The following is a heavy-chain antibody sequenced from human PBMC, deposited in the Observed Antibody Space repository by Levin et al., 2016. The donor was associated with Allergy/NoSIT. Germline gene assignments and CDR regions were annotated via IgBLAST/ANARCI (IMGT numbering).Heavy chain of an antibody. CDR3: AKDPPDIVVVPAAPIDY. J-gene: IGHJ4*02. CDR2: ISGSGGST. V-gene: IGHV3-23*01. Sequence: WIRQPPGKGLEWVSAISGSGGSTYYADSVKGRFTISRDNSKNTLYLQMNSLRAEDTAVYYCAKDPPDIVVVPAAPIDYWGQGTLVTVSS. D-gene: IGHD2-2*01.